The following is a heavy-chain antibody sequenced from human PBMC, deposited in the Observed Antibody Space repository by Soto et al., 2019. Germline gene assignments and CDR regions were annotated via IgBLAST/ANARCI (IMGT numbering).Heavy chain of an antibody. CDR3: ARGRMITGYYYYGMDV. Sequence: QVQLVQSGAEVKKPGASVKVSCKASGYTFTSYYMHWVRQAPGQGLEWMGIINPSGGSTSYAQKFQGRVTMTRDTSTSTVYMELSSLRSEDTAVYYCARGRMITGYYYYGMDVWGQGTTVTVSS. V-gene: IGHV1-46*01. J-gene: IGHJ6*02. CDR2: INPSGGST. CDR1: GYTFTSYY. D-gene: IGHD3-16*01.